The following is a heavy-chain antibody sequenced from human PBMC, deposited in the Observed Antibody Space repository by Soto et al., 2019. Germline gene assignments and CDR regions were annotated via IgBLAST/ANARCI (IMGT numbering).Heavy chain of an antibody. CDR1: GYSFTDYH. J-gene: IGHJ6*02. CDR3: ARGDSTDCSNGVCSFFYNHDMDV. CDR2: INPKSGGT. D-gene: IGHD2-8*01. V-gene: IGHV1-2*04. Sequence: ASVKVSCKASGYSFTDYHIHWVRQAPGQGLEWLGRINPKSGGTSTAQKFQGWVTMTTDTSISTASMELTRLTSDDTAIHYCARGDSTDCSNGVCSFFYNHDMDVWCQGNTVTLSS.